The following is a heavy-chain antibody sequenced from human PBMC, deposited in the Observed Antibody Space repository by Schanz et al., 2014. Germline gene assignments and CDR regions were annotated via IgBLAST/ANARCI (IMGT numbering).Heavy chain of an antibody. Sequence: SGFTFSSYSMNWVRQAPGKGLEWVSYIRSSSNAIDYADSVKGRFTISRDNAKNSLYLEMNRLRAEDTAVYSCAKDPLVARSECYYEDMDVWGQAPAVTVSS. CDR1: GFTFSSYS. V-gene: IGHV3-48*01. CDR2: IRSSSNAI. D-gene: IGHD5-12*01. CDR3: AKDPLVARSECYYEDMDV. J-gene: IGHJ6*02.